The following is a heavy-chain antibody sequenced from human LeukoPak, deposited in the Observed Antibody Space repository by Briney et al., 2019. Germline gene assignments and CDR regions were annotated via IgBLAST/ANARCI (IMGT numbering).Heavy chain of an antibody. D-gene: IGHD3-22*01. V-gene: IGHV1-2*02. Sequence: ASVKVSCKASGYTFTGYYMHWVRQAPGQGLEWMGWINPNSGGTNYAQKLQGRVTMTTDTSTSTAYMELRSLRSDDTAVYYCARVSSYYDSSGYWPDAFDIWGQGTMVTVSS. CDR1: GYTFTGYY. CDR2: INPNSGGT. J-gene: IGHJ3*02. CDR3: ARVSSYYDSSGYWPDAFDI.